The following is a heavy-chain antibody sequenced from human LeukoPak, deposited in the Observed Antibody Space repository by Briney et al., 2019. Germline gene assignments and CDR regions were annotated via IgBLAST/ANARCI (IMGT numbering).Heavy chain of an antibody. Sequence: SETLSLTCAVYGGFFSGYYWSWIRQPPGKGLEWIGEINHSGSTNYNPSLKSRVTISVDTSKNQFSLKLSSVTAADTAVYYCARIDCGGDCYRDLPRYNWFDPWGQGTLVTVSS. D-gene: IGHD2-21*02. CDR1: GGFFSGYY. CDR2: INHSGST. CDR3: ARIDCGGDCYRDLPRYNWFDP. J-gene: IGHJ5*02. V-gene: IGHV4-34*01.